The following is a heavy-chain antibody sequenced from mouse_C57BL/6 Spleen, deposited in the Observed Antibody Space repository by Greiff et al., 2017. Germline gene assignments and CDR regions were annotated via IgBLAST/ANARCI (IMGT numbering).Heavy chain of an antibody. D-gene: IGHD1-1*01. CDR3: ARVGPYYGSSFDY. CDR2: ISYDGSN. CDR1: GYSITSGYY. V-gene: IGHV3-6*01. Sequence: VQLQQSGPGLVKPSQSLSLTCSVTGYSITSGYYWNWIRQFPGNKLEWMGYISYDGSNNYNPSLKNRISITRDTSKNQFFLKLNSVTTEDTATYYCARVGPYYGSSFDYWGQGTTLTVSS. J-gene: IGHJ2*01.